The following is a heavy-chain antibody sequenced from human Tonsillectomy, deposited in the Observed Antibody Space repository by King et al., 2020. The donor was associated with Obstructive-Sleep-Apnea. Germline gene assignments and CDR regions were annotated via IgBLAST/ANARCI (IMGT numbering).Heavy chain of an antibody. J-gene: IGHJ4*02. CDR2: IRRKVYGGTT. CDR1: GFTFGDYA. CDR3: TSDLGYYDTSGYLGFY. Sequence: LVESGGGLVQPGRSLRLSCTASGFTFGDYAMSWFRQAPGKGLEWVGFIRRKVYGGTTEYAESVKGRFTISRDDSKSIAYLQMTSLKTEDTAVYYCTSDLGYYDTSGYLGFYWGQGTLVTVSS. V-gene: IGHV3-49*03. D-gene: IGHD3-22*01.